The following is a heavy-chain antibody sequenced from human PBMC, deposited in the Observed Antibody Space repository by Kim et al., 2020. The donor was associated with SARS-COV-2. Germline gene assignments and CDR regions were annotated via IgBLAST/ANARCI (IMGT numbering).Heavy chain of an antibody. Sequence: SETLSLTCTVSGGSISSYYWSWIRQPPGKGLEWIGYIYYSGSTNYNPSLKSRVTISVDTSKNQFSLKLSSVTAADTAVYYCAWGLHYGMDVWGQGTTVTVSS. D-gene: IGHD2-21*02. V-gene: IGHV4-59*01. J-gene: IGHJ6*02. CDR2: IYYSGST. CDR1: GGSISSYY. CDR3: AWGLHYGMDV.